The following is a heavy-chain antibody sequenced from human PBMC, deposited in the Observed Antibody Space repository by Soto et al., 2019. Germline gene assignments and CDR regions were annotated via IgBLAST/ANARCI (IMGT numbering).Heavy chain of an antibody. D-gene: IGHD2-21*01. CDR2: HYWDGDK. J-gene: IGHJ4*02. CDR1: GFSLDNSGES. CDR3: VHRRKRFRENCCGDACYGRFQH. Sequence: QITLKESGPTLVEPTQTLTLTCTFSGFSLDNSGESLGWVRQSPGKALEWLALHYWDGDKDYSPYLQNRIRIPTNPSQIPAVLRMHHVHPEATAPYFCVHRRKRFRENCCGDACYGRFQHRGQGTRFTLTS. V-gene: IGHV2-5*02.